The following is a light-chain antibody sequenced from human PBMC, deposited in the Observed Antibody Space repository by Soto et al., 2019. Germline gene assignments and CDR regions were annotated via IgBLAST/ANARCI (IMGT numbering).Light chain of an antibody. V-gene: IGKV3-11*01. CDR2: DAS. CDR1: QSVSSY. Sequence: VVLTQSTATLSLSPGERATLSCRASQSVSSYLAWYQQKPGQAPRLLIYDASNRATGIPARFSGSGSGTDFTLTISSLEPEEFAVYYCQQRSNWPALTFGGGTKVDIK. CDR3: QQRSNWPALT. J-gene: IGKJ4*01.